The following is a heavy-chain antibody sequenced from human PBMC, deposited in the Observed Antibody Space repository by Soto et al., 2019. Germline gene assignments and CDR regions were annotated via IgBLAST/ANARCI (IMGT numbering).Heavy chain of an antibody. CDR3: ATEMGATQGPFDN. CDR1: VFPFGANA. CDR2: LSNTGRRT. J-gene: IGHJ4*02. D-gene: IGHD1-26*01. Sequence: GGSLRLSCVVSVFPFGANAMSWVRQAPEKGLEWVSGLSNTGRRTSYADSVKGRFNISRDNSENTVYLQMNSLRVEGTAVYYCATEMGATQGPFDNWGQGTLVTV. V-gene: IGHV3-23*01.